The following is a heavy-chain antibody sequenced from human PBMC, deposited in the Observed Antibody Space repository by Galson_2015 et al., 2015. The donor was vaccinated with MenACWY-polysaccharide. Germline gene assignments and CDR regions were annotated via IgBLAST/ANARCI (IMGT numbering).Heavy chain of an antibody. CDR1: GFTLSGYW. D-gene: IGHD3-10*01. Sequence: SLRLSCAASGFTLSGYWMNWVRQAPGKGLEWVANIKQDGSEKYYVDSVKGRFTISRDNAKNSLYLQMNSLRAEDTAFYYCARDSAPGYWGQGTLVTVSS. V-gene: IGHV3-7*01. CDR3: ARDSAPGY. J-gene: IGHJ4*02. CDR2: IKQDGSEK.